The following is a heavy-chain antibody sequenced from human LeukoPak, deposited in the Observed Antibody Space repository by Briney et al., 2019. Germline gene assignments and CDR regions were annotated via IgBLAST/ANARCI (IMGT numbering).Heavy chain of an antibody. J-gene: IGHJ4*02. CDR2: IYHGGST. V-gene: IGHV4-38-2*02. CDR3: ARDLASCAGDCYSDGLDY. Sequence: TSSETLSLTCTVSGYSISSGYYWGWIRQSPGKGLEWIGSIYHGGSTYYNPSLRSRVIVSVDTSKNHFSLKMSSVTAADTAVYYCARDLASCAGDCYSDGLDYWGQGALVTVSS. CDR1: GYSISSGYY. D-gene: IGHD2-21*02.